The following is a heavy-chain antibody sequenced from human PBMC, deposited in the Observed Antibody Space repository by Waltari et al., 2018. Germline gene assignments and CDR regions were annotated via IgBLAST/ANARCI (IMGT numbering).Heavy chain of an antibody. V-gene: IGHV3-74*01. CDR2: VNDDGTLI. Sequence: EVQLVESGGDLVQPGGSLRLSCAASGFPFRTSWMHWVRQAPGMGLVWVSRVNDDGTLITYAASVKGRFTISRDNAKNTLYLQMNSLRADDTAVYYCVRDMGGRWGQGTLVTVSP. J-gene: IGHJ4*02. CDR1: GFPFRTSW. CDR3: VRDMGGR. D-gene: IGHD1-26*01.